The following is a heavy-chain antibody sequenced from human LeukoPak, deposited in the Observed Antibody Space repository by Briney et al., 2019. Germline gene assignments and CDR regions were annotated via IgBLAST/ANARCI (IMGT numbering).Heavy chain of an antibody. Sequence: GGSLRLSCAASGVTFNQYSLNWVRQPPGKGLEWISYISASGRTTYYADSVKGRFTISRDHATLYLHMDTLRSEDTALYYCASQSSSSSTRAPDFWGLGNLVTVSS. CDR3: ASQSSSSSTRAPDF. CDR1: GVTFNQYS. CDR2: ISASGRTT. J-gene: IGHJ4*02. V-gene: IGHV3-48*01. D-gene: IGHD6-6*01.